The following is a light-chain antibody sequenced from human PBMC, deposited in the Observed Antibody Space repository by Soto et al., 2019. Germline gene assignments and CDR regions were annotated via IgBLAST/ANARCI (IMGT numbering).Light chain of an antibody. V-gene: IGKV3-11*01. CDR1: QSVGSY. CDR3: QHRGNWPVT. CDR2: DAS. J-gene: IGKJ1*01. Sequence: EIVLTKSPATLSLSPGERDTLSCRSSQSVGSYFDWYQQKPCQAPRLLIYDASNRATGIPARFSGSGSGTDFALTISSRGPYDFLVYCCQHRGNWPVTFGQGTMVDIK.